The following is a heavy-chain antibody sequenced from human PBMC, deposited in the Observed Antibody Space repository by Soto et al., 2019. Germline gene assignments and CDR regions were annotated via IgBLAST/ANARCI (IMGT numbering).Heavy chain of an antibody. CDR2: ISGSGGST. V-gene: IGHV3-23*01. CDR3: AKGYNYDFWSGLGRQNDAFDI. J-gene: IGHJ3*02. D-gene: IGHD3-3*01. Sequence: PGGSLRLSCAASGFTFSIYAMSWFRQAPGKGLEWVSAISGSGGSTYYADSVKGRFTISRDNSKNTLYLQMNSLRAEDTAVYYCAKGYNYDFWSGLGRQNDAFDIWGQGTMVTVSS. CDR1: GFTFSIYA.